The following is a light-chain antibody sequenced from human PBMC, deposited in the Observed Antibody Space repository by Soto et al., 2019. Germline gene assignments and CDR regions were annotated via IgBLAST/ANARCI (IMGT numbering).Light chain of an antibody. CDR1: SNDVGHYNY. Sequence: QSALTQPASVSGSPGQSITISCTGTSNDVGHYNYVSWYQQRPGKVPKLIIYEVSTRPSGVSGRFSGSKSGNTASLTISGLQADDEADYYCAAWDGSLKEYVFGTGTKVTVL. J-gene: IGLJ1*01. V-gene: IGLV2-14*01. CDR2: EVS. CDR3: AAWDGSLKEYV.